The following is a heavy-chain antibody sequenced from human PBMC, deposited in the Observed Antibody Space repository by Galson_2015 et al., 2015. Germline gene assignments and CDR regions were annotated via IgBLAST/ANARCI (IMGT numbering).Heavy chain of an antibody. J-gene: IGHJ4*02. V-gene: IGHV1-2*04. CDR2: LRPNSANT. CDR3: ARQTADGYKLDF. Sequence: SVKVSCKASGFTFTGHYLHWVRQAPGQGLEWMGWLRPNSANTNYAQNFQAWVTMTWDTSISTAYLEVSRLRPDVTDGYYCARQTADGYKLDFWGQGTLVTVSS. CDR1: GFTFTGHY. D-gene: IGHD5-24*01.